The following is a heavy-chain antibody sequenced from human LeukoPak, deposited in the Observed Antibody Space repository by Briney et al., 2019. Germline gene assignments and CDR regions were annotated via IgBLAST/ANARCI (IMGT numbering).Heavy chain of an antibody. CDR3: AKDAVFETSSWYLWNWFDP. CDR1: GFTFSSYS. Sequence: PGGSLRLSCAASGFTFSSYSMNWVRQAPGKGLEWVSSISSSSSYIYYADSVKGRFTISRDNAKNSLYLQMNSLRAEDTAVYYCAKDAVFETSSWYLWNWFDPWGQGTLVTVSS. J-gene: IGHJ5*02. CDR2: ISSSSSYI. V-gene: IGHV3-21*01. D-gene: IGHD6-13*01.